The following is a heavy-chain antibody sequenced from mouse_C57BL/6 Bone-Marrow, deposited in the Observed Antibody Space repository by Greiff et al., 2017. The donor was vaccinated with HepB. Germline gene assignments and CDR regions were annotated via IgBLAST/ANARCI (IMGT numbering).Heavy chain of an antibody. D-gene: IGHD3-1*01. V-gene: IGHV1-55*01. CDR2: IYPGSGST. Sequence: QVQLQLSGAELVKPGALVKMSCKASGYTFTSYWITWVTQRPGQGLEWIGDIYPGSGSTNYNEKIKSKATLTVDTSSSTAYMQLSSLTSEDSAVYYCAPCRAYAKDYWGQGTSVTVSS. CDR1: GYTFTSYW. CDR3: APCRAYAKDY. J-gene: IGHJ4*01.